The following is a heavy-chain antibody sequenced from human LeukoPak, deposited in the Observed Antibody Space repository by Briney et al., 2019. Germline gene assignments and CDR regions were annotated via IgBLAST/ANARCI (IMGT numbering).Heavy chain of an antibody. CDR3: ARSPYCSSTSCDNNWFDP. Sequence: ASVKVSCKASGYTFTSYGISWVRRAPGQGLEWMGWISAYNGNTDYAQKLQGRVTMTTDTSTSTAYMELRSLRSDDTAVYYCARSPYCSSTSCDNNWFDPWSQGTLVTVSS. D-gene: IGHD2-2*02. V-gene: IGHV1-18*01. J-gene: IGHJ5*02. CDR2: ISAYNGNT. CDR1: GYTFTSYG.